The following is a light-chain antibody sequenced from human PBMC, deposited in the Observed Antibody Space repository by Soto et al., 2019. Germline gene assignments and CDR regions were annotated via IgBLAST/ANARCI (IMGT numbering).Light chain of an antibody. CDR3: QQHHNWPIT. J-gene: IGKJ5*01. CDR2: GAS. CDR1: QRISTN. V-gene: IGKV3-15*01. Sequence: DIEMTQSPSSLSESAGVSATLSCRASQRISTNLAWYQHKPGQAPRLLIYGASTWQSGVPSRFSGSGSETAFTLTISRLQPEDFAIYYCQQHHNWPITFGQGTRL.